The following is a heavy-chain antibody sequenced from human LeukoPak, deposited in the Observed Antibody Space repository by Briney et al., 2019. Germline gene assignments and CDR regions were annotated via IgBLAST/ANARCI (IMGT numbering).Heavy chain of an antibody. J-gene: IGHJ5*02. Sequence: GASVKVSCKASGGTFSSYAISWVRQAPGQGPEWMGGIIPIFGTANYAQKFQGRVTITADESTSTAYMELSSLRSEDTAVYYCARDWGDRGSLRYWFDPWGQGTLVTVSS. CDR1: GGTFSSYA. CDR3: ARDWGDRGSLRYWFDP. CDR2: IIPIFGTA. V-gene: IGHV1-69*13. D-gene: IGHD3-16*01.